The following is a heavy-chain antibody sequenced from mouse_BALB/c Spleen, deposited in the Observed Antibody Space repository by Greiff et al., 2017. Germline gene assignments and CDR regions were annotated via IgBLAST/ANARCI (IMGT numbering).Heavy chain of an antibody. V-gene: IGHV5-17*02. J-gene: IGHJ4*01. CDR3: ARLSPAMDY. Sequence: EVKLVESGGGLVQPGGSRKLSCAASGFTFSSFGMHWVRQAPEKGLEWVAYISSGSSTIYYADTVKGRFTISRDNPKNTLFLQMTSLRSEDTAMYYCARLSPAMDYWGQGTSVTVSS. CDR1: GFTFSSFG. CDR2: ISSGSSTI.